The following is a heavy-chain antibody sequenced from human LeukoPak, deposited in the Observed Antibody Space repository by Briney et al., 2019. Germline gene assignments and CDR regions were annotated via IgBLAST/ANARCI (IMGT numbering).Heavy chain of an antibody. J-gene: IGHJ5*02. V-gene: IGHV3-48*02. D-gene: IGHD7-27*01. CDR2: ISSSSTTI. CDR1: GFSFSNYN. Sequence: PGGSLSLSCAASGFSFSNYNMNWVRQAPGKGLEWVSYISSSSTTIYYADSVKGRFTISRDNAKNSLYLQMNSLRDEDTAVYYCAGDSTNWGSNWFDPWGQGTLVTVSS. CDR3: AGDSTNWGSNWFDP.